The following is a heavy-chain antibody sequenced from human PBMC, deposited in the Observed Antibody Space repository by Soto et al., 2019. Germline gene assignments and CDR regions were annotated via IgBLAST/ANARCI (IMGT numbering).Heavy chain of an antibody. CDR2: INHSGST. Sequence: SETLSLTCAVYGGSFSGYYWSWIRQPPGKGLEWIGEINHSGSTNYNPSLKSRVTISVDTSKNQFSLKLSSVTAADTAVYYCARGLILVVLMVYAIEYYYYYMDVWGKGTTVTVSS. D-gene: IGHD2-8*01. V-gene: IGHV4-34*01. CDR1: GGSFSGYY. J-gene: IGHJ6*03. CDR3: ARGLILVVLMVYAIEYYYYYMDV.